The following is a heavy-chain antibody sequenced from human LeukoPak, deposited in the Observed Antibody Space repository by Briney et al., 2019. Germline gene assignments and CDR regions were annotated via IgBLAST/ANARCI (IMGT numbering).Heavy chain of an antibody. D-gene: IGHD6-6*01. CDR3: ARDFQPYSSSSKPRN. Sequence: ASVKVSCKASGGTFSSYAISWVRQAPGQGLEWMGWFSAYNGNTNYAQKLQGRVTMTTDTSTSTAYMELRSLRSDDTAVYYCARDFQPYSSSSKPRNWGQGTLVTVSS. V-gene: IGHV1-18*01. J-gene: IGHJ4*02. CDR1: GGTFSSYA. CDR2: FSAYNGNT.